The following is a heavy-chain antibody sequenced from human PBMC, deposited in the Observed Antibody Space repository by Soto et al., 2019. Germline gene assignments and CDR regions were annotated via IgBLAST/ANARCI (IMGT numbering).Heavy chain of an antibody. D-gene: IGHD6-13*01. CDR2: IYPADSNT. V-gene: IGHV5-51*01. Sequence: GGSLKISCTSSGYTFPNYWIGWVRQMPGKRLEWMGIIYPADSNTRYSPSFQGQVTMSVDKSINTAYLQWNSLKGSDTAIYYCWIPGGRYSDIWRFDSFDYWGQGSLVTVSS. J-gene: IGHJ4*02. CDR1: GYTFPNYW. CDR3: WIPGGRYSDIWRFDSFDY.